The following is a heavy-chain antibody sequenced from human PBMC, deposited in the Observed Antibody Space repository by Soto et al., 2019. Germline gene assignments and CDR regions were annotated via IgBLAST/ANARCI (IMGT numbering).Heavy chain of an antibody. V-gene: IGHV1-69*10. CDR3: ARGKSYYGSGKGIYDYYSLDV. Sequence: SVTVSCKSSGGTFSSYAISWVRQAPGQGLEWMGGVIPVFGLATYAQKVQGRVTITADKSTNTAYMEVSSLRSEDTAVYYCARGKSYYGSGKGIYDYYSLDVWGQGTTVTVSS. D-gene: IGHD3-10*01. CDR2: VIPVFGLA. CDR1: GGTFSSYA. J-gene: IGHJ6*02.